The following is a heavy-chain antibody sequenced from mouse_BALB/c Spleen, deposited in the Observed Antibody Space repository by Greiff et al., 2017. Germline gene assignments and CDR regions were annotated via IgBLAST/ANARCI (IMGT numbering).Heavy chain of an antibody. CDR3: ARDPPLQYYAMDY. J-gene: IGHJ4*01. V-gene: IGHV7-3*02. Sequence: VQLKESGGGLVQPGGSLRLSCATSGFTFTDYYMSWVRQPPGKALEWLGFIRNKANGYTTEYSASVKGRFTISRDNSQSILYLQMNTLRAEDSATYYCARDPPLQYYAMDYWGQGTSVTVSS. CDR1: GFTFTDYY. D-gene: IGHD2-10*01. CDR2: IRNKANGYTT.